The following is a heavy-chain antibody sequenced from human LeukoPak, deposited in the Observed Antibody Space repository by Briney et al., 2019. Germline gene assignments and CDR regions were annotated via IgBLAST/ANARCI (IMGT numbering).Heavy chain of an antibody. V-gene: IGHV1-2*02. CDR2: INPNSGGT. Sequence: ASVKVSCKASGYTFTGYYMHWVRQAPGQGLEWMGWINPNSGGTNYAQKFQGRVTMTRDTSISTAYMELSSLRSEDTAVYYCAGAIEGANWFDPWGQGTLVTVSS. CDR1: GYTFTGYY. J-gene: IGHJ5*02. CDR3: AGAIEGANWFDP. D-gene: IGHD3-16*01.